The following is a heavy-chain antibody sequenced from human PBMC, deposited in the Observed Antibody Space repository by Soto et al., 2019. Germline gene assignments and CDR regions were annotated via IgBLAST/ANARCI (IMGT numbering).Heavy chain of an antibody. D-gene: IGHD1-26*01. CDR2: IYHSGST. Sequence: PSETLSLTCAVSGGSISSSQWWGWVRQSPGRGLEWIGEIYHSGSTNYNPSLYSRVTVSLDKSKNQSSLKLTSVTAADTAIYYCATREGLPDPFDIWGHGTMVTVSS. V-gene: IGHV4-4*02. CDR3: ATREGLPDPFDI. CDR1: GGSISSSQW. J-gene: IGHJ3*02.